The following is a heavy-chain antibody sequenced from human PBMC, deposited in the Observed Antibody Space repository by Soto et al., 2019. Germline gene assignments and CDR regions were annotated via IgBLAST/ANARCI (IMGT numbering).Heavy chain of an antibody. CDR1: GGPISSGGYY. V-gene: IGHV4-31*03. Sequence: SETLSLTCTASGGPISSGGYYWSWILQHPGKGLEWIGYIYYSGSTYYNPSLKSRVTISVDTSKNQFSLTLSSVTAADTAVYYCARDRLGGLDYWGQGTLVTVSS. CDR2: IYYSGST. J-gene: IGHJ4*02. CDR3: ARDRLGGLDY.